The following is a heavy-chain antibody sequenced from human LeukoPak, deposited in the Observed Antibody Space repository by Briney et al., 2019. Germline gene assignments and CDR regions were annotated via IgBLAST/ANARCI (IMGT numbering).Heavy chain of an antibody. CDR2: ISSSSSYI. Sequence: PGGSLRLSCAASGFTFSSYSMNWVRQAPGKGLEWVSSISSSSSYIYYADSVKGRFTISRDNAKNTLYLQMNSLRAEDTAVYYCARNYGSGRLAPYYYYGMDVWGKGTTVTVSS. CDR3: ARNYGSGRLAPYYYYGMDV. D-gene: IGHD3-10*01. CDR1: GFTFSSYS. V-gene: IGHV3-21*01. J-gene: IGHJ6*04.